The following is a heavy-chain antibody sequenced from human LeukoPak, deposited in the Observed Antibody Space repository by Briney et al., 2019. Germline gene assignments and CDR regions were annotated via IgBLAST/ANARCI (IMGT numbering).Heavy chain of an antibody. V-gene: IGHV4-39*01. CDR3: ARHEYWFDP. CDR2: IYYSGST. J-gene: IGHJ5*02. CDR1: GGSISSSSYY. Sequence: TSETLSLTCTVSGGSISSSSYYWGWIRQPPGKGLEWIGSIYYSGSTYYNPSLKSRVTISVDTSKNQFSLKLSSVTAADTAVYYCARHEYWFDPWGQGTLVTVSS.